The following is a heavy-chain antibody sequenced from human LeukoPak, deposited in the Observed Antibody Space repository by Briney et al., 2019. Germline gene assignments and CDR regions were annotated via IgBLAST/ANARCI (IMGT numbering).Heavy chain of an antibody. D-gene: IGHD2-15*01. V-gene: IGHV4-59*01. Sequence: PSETLSLTCTVSGGSISGYYWSWMRQPSGKELEWIGYIYYSETSNYNPSLKSRVTISADTSKNQFSLKLTSVTAADTAVYYCARDLGRGGGNYYFDFWGQGILVTVSS. CDR3: ARDLGRGGGNYYFDF. J-gene: IGHJ4*02. CDR2: IYYSETS. CDR1: GGSISGYY.